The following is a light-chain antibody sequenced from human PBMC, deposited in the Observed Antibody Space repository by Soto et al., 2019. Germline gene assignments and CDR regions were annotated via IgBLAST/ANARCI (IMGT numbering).Light chain of an antibody. CDR2: GAS. CDR1: QSVDSN. J-gene: IGKJ1*01. V-gene: IGKV3-15*01. CDR3: QQYNNSWT. Sequence: EILMTQSPATLSVSPGERATLSCRASQSVDSNLAWYQQKPGQAPRLLIYGASTRATGISARFSGSGSGTEFTLTISSQQSEDFGVYYCQQYNNSWTFGQGTKVEI.